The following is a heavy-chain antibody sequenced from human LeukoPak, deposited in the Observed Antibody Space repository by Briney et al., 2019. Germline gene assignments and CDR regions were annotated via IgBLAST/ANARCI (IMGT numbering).Heavy chain of an antibody. J-gene: IGHJ4*02. CDR2: VSGSDENK. V-gene: IGHV3-11*01. CDR1: GFTFSDYY. Sequence: KSGGSLRLSCAASGFTFSDYYMTWIRQAPGQGLEWISYVSGSDENKHYAGSVRGRFAISRDNAEKSLFLQMSNVRAEDTAVYYCARAGLGGHYIDYWGQGTLVTVSS. CDR3: ARAGLGGHYIDY. D-gene: IGHD2-15*01.